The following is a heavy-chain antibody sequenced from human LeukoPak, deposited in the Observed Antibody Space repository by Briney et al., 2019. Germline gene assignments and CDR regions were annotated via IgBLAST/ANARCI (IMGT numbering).Heavy chain of an antibody. CDR1: GFTFSSYA. CDR3: ARSSYDSSGYYRPTLDY. Sequence: GGSLRLSCAASGFTFSSYAMHWVRQAPGKGLEWVAVISYGGSNKYYADSVKGRFTISRDNSKNTLYLQMNSLRAEDTAVYYCARSSYDSSGYYRPTLDYWGQGTLVTVSS. J-gene: IGHJ4*02. V-gene: IGHV3-30-3*01. D-gene: IGHD3-22*01. CDR2: ISYGGSNK.